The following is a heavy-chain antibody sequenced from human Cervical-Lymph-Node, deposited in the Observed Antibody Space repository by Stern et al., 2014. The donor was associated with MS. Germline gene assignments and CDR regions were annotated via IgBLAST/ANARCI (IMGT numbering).Heavy chain of an antibody. CDR3: ARARVGDYARSPHLDS. J-gene: IGHJ4*02. CDR2: ISNTSTHT. D-gene: IGHD4-17*01. V-gene: IGHV3-21*01. Sequence: VQLVESGGGLVKPGESLRLSCDASGFTFSHYSINWVRQAPGKGLEWISSISNTSTHTYYDDSVEGRFTISRDSAKDSVSLHMVSLRAEDTAVYYCARARVGDYARSPHLDSWGQGTLVTVSS. CDR1: GFTFSHYS.